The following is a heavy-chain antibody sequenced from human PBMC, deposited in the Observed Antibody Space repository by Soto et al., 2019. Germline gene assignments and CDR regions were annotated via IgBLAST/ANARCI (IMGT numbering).Heavy chain of an antibody. CDR2: IWYDGSNK. J-gene: IGHJ4*02. Sequence: QVQPVESGGGVVQPGRSLRLSCAASGFTFSSYGMHWVRQAPGKGLEWVAVIWYDGSNKYYADSVKGRFTISRDNSKNTLYLQMNSLRAEDTAVYYCARGGAQYYFDYWGQGTLVTVSS. CDR1: GFTFSSYG. CDR3: ARGGAQYYFDY. D-gene: IGHD2-21*01. V-gene: IGHV3-33*01.